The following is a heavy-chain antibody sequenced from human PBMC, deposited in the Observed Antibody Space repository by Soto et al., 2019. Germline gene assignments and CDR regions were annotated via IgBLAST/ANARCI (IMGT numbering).Heavy chain of an antibody. Sequence: QVHLVESGGGVVQPGRSLTLSCAASGFTFTNYAMHWVRQAPGKGLEWVSIISFDGNFKYYGDSVKGRVTISRDDSKNTGSLQMNSLTPQDTALYFCGKGGDGSIPFDDLGPGTLVIVSS. CDR1: GFTFTNYA. J-gene: IGHJ4*02. V-gene: IGHV3-30*18. CDR2: ISFDGNFK. D-gene: IGHD2-15*01. CDR3: GKGGDGSIPFDD.